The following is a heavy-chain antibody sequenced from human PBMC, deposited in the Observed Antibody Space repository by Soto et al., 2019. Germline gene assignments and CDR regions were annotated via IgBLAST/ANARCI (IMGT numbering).Heavy chain of an antibody. V-gene: IGHV1-3*01. Sequence: WASVKVSCKASGYTFTSYYMHWVRQAPGQGLEWMGRINPSNGNTKYAQKFQGRVTITRDTSASTAYMELSSLRSEDTDVYYCAVNPSQSPLHWGQGTLVTVSS. CDR1: GYTFTSYY. CDR2: INPSNGNT. D-gene: IGHD2-2*01. J-gene: IGHJ4*02. CDR3: AVNPSQSPLH.